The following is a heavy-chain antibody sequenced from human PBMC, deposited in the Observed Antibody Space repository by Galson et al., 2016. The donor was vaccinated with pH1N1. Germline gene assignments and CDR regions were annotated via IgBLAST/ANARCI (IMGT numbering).Heavy chain of an antibody. CDR2: ISSNGGST. D-gene: IGHD3-22*01. J-gene: IGHJ3*02. V-gene: IGHV3-64*01. Sequence: SLRLSCAASGFIFSSYAMHWVRQAPGKGLEHVSAISSNGGSTYYANSVKGRFTISRDNSKNTLYLQMGSLRAEDMAVYYCARERADYYDTDAFDIWGQGTMVTVSS. CDR3: ARERADYYDTDAFDI. CDR1: GFIFSSYA.